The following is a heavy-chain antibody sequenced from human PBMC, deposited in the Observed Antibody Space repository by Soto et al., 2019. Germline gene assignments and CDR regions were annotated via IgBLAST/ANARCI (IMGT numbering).Heavy chain of an antibody. D-gene: IGHD6-13*01. CDR2: IIPIFGTA. J-gene: IGHJ5*02. V-gene: IGHV1-69*13. CDR1: GGTFSSYA. Sequence: SVKVSCKASGGTFSSYAISWVRQAPGQGLEWMGGIIPIFGTANYAQKFQGRVTITADESTSTAYMELSSLRSEDTAVYYCARKAYSSSWFDPWGQGTLVTVSS. CDR3: ARKAYSSSWFDP.